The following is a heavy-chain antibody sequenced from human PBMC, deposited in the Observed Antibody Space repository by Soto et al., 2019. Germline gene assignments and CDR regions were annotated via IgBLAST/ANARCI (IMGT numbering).Heavy chain of an antibody. Sequence: ASVRVSCKXSGYTFTSYYMHWVRQAPGQGLEWMGIINPSGGSTSYAQKFQGRVTMTRDTSTSTVYMELSSLRSEDTAVYYCARLRITMVRGVSPDAFDIWGQGTMVTVSS. CDR1: GYTFTSYY. CDR2: INPSGGST. D-gene: IGHD3-10*01. J-gene: IGHJ3*02. CDR3: ARLRITMVRGVSPDAFDI. V-gene: IGHV1-46*01.